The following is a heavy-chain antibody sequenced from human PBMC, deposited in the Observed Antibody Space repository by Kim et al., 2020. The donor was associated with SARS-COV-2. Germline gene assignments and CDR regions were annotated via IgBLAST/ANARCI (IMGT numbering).Heavy chain of an antibody. CDR1: GGSISSYY. J-gene: IGHJ5*02. V-gene: IGHV4-59*13. CDR2: IYYSGST. Sequence: SETLSLTCTVSGGSISSYYWSWIRQPPGKGLEWIGYIYYSGSTNYNPSLKSRVTISVDTSKNQFSLKLSSVTAADTAVYYCARDGGYSSSSNWFDPWGQGTLVTVSS. D-gene: IGHD6-13*01. CDR3: ARDGGYSSSSNWFDP.